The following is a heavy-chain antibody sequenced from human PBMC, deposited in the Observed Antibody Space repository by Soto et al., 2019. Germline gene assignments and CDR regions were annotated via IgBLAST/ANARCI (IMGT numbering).Heavy chain of an antibody. J-gene: IGHJ5*02. Sequence: ASVKVSCKASGYTFTGYYMHWVRQAPGQGLERMGWINPNSGGTNYAQKFQGRVTMTRDTSISTAYMELSRLRSDDTAVYYCARDKLRTQWLPYWFDPWGQGTLVTVSS. D-gene: IGHD6-19*01. CDR1: GYTFTGYY. V-gene: IGHV1-2*02. CDR3: ARDKLRTQWLPYWFDP. CDR2: INPNSGGT.